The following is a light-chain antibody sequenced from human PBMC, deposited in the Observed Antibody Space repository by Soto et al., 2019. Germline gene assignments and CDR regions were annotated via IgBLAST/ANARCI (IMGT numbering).Light chain of an antibody. CDR1: QSVTSTY. Sequence: EIVLTQSPGTLSLSPGERATLSCRASQSVTSTYLGWYQQKPGQAPSLLIYGASSRATGIPDRFSGSGSGTDFTVTISRLEPEDFAVYYCQQYVSPPITFGQGTRLEI. V-gene: IGKV3-20*01. CDR3: QQYVSPPIT. CDR2: GAS. J-gene: IGKJ5*01.